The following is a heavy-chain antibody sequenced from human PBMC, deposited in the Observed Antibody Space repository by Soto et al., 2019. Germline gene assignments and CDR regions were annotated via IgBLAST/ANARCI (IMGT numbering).Heavy chain of an antibody. CDR3: ARSLTEGYCTITGCYTRPLYGMDV. V-gene: IGHV1-46*01. CDR2: INPSGGST. J-gene: IGHJ6*02. D-gene: IGHD2-2*02. Sequence: QVQLVQSGAEVKKPGASVKVSCKASGYTFTSYYMHWVRQAPGQGLEWMGIINPSGGSTSYAQKFQGRVTMTRDTPTSTAYMELSRLTSDDTAVYYCARSLTEGYCTITGCYTRPLYGMDVWGQGTTVTVSS. CDR1: GYTFTSYY.